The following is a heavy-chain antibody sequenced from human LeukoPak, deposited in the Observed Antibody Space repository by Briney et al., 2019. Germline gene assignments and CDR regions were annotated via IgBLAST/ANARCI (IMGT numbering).Heavy chain of an antibody. CDR3: AEYSSSYDAFDI. CDR2: IYYSGST. D-gene: IGHD6-13*01. J-gene: IGHJ3*02. Sequence: SETLSLTCTVSGGSISSYYWSWIRQPPGKGLEWIGYIYYSGSTNYNPSLKSRVTISVDTSKNQFSLKLSSVTAADTAVYYCAEYSSSYDAFDIWGQGTMVTVSS. V-gene: IGHV4-59*01. CDR1: GGSISSYY.